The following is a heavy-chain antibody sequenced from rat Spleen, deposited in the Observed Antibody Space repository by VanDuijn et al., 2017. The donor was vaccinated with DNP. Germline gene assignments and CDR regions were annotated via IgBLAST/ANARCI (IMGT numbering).Heavy chain of an antibody. CDR2: IWNTGGT. J-gene: IGHJ2*01. CDR1: GFSLTSYN. CDR3: ARDPSLGYYGYQASYYFDY. Sequence: QVQLKESGPGLVQPSQTLSLTCTVAGFSLTSYNVHWVRQPPAKGLEWMGVIWNTGGTRYNSALKSRLSISKDTSKSQVFLKMNSLQTEDTVTYYCARDPSLGYYGYQASYYFDYWGQGVMVTVSS. V-gene: IGHV2-41*01. D-gene: IGHD1-7*01.